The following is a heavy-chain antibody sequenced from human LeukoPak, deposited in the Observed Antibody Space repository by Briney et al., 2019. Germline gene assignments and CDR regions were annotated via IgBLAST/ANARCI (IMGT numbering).Heavy chain of an antibody. CDR3: ARDFGWPNELDY. CDR1: GGTFSSYT. CDR2: IIPILGIA. V-gene: IGHV1-69*04. D-gene: IGHD1-1*01. J-gene: IGHJ4*02. Sequence: SVKVSCKASGGTFSSYTISWVQQAPGQGLEWMGRIIPILGIANYAQKFQGRVTITADKSTSTAYMELSSLRSEDTAVYYCARDFGWPNELDYWGQGTLVTVSS.